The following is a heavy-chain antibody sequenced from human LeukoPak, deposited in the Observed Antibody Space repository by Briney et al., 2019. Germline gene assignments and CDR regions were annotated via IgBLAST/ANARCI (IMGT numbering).Heavy chain of an antibody. D-gene: IGHD4-11*01. Sequence: GGSLRLSCAASGFTFSSYAMSWVRQAPGKGLEWVSAISGSGGSTHYADSVKGRFTISRDNSKNTLYLQMNSLRAEDTAVYYCAKDIFRRDYRNYRGQFDPWGQGTLVTVSS. J-gene: IGHJ5*02. CDR1: GFTFSSYA. CDR3: AKDIFRRDYRNYRGQFDP. V-gene: IGHV3-23*01. CDR2: ISGSGGST.